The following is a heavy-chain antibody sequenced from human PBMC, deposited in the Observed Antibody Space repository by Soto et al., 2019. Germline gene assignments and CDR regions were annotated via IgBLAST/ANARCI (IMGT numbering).Heavy chain of an antibody. CDR3: AREPSKGDNWKYVGWFDP. V-gene: IGHV1-69*06. Sequence: QVQLMQSGAEVKKSGPSVKVSCKASGGTFSTFAVTWVRQAPGQGLEWMGGIIPVFAKATYARKFQGRLTITADRSTTTAFMELSGLSSEDTAVYYCAREPSKGDNWKYVGWFDPWGQGTLVTVSS. CDR2: IIPVFAKA. J-gene: IGHJ5*02. CDR1: GGTFSTFA. D-gene: IGHD1-7*01.